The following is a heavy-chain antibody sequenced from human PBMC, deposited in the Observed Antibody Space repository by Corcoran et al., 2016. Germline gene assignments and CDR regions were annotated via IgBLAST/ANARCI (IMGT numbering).Heavy chain of an antibody. CDR1: GFTFSSYG. CDR3: ARDLIVVVPAAVRGVGMDV. D-gene: IGHD2-2*01. V-gene: IGHV3-33*01. CDR2: IWYDGSNK. J-gene: IGHJ6*02. Sequence: QVQLVESGGGVVQPGRSLRLSCAASGFTFSSYGMHWVRQAPGKGREWVAVIWYDGSNKYYADSVKGRFTISRDNSKNTLYLQMNSLRAEDTAVYYCARDLIVVVPAAVRGVGMDVWGQGTTVTVSS.